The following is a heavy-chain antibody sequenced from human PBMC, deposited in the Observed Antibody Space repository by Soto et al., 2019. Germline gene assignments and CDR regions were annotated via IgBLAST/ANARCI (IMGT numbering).Heavy chain of an antibody. D-gene: IGHD2-15*01. Sequence: PVGSLTLSCASSGFTFISYGMHWVGQAPGKGLERVAVRWHDGSNIYYADTVKGRFTISRDNSKKTLYLKMNSLRAEDTAVYYCARVGCSGGSCCHYYYYGMGVWGQGTTVTVSS. V-gene: IGHV3-33*01. CDR1: GFTFISYG. J-gene: IGHJ6*02. CDR2: RWHDGSNI. CDR3: ARVGCSGGSCCHYYYYGMGV.